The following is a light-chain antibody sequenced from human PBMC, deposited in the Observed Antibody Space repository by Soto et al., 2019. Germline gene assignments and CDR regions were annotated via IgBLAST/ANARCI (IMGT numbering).Light chain of an antibody. Sequence: DIQLTQSPSFLSASVGDRVTITCRASQGISSYLAWYLQKPGKAPKLLIYAASTLQSGVPSRFSGSGSGTEFTLTISSLQPEDFATYYCQQLNSYPSITFGQGTRLEIK. J-gene: IGKJ5*01. CDR2: AAS. CDR1: QGISSY. V-gene: IGKV1-9*01. CDR3: QQLNSYPSIT.